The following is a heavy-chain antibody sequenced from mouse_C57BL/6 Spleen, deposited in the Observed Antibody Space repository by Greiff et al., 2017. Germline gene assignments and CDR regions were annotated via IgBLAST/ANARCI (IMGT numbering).Heavy chain of an antibody. CDR2: INPSTGGT. V-gene: IGHV1-42*01. CDR1: GYSFTGYY. CDR3: ARIYHYGSSYSSWYFDV. D-gene: IGHD1-1*01. J-gene: IGHJ1*03. Sequence: VQLQQSGPELVKPGASVKISCKASGYSFTGYYMNWVKQSPEKSLEWIGEINPSTGGTTYNQKFKAKATLTVDKSSSTAYMQLKSLTSEDSAVYYCARIYHYGSSYSSWYFDVWGTGTTVTVSS.